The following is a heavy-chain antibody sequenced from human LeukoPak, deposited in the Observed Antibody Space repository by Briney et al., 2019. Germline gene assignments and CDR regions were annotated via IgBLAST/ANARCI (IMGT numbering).Heavy chain of an antibody. D-gene: IGHD6-13*01. CDR3: ARVQSAAAAIQF. J-gene: IGHJ4*02. CDR1: GGSFSGYY. CDR2: INHSGGT. V-gene: IGHV4-34*01. Sequence: SETLSLTCAVYGGSFSGYYWSWIRQPPGKGLEWIGEINHSGGTNYNPSLKSRVTISVDTSKNQFSLKLSSVTAADTAVYYCARVQSAAAAIQFWSQGTLVTVSS.